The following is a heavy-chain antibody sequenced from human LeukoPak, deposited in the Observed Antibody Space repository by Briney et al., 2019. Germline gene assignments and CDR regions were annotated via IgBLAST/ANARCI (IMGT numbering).Heavy chain of an antibody. CDR3: ARSDSSGAPDINPDYYYYYGMDV. Sequence: ASVNVSCKASGYTFTSYAMHWVRQAPGQRLEWMGWINAGNGNTKYSQKFQGRVTITRDTSASTAYMELSSLRSEDTAVYYCARSDSSGAPDINPDYYYYYGMDVWGQGTTVTVSS. D-gene: IGHD3-22*01. CDR1: GYTFTSYA. V-gene: IGHV1-3*01. J-gene: IGHJ6*02. CDR2: INAGNGNT.